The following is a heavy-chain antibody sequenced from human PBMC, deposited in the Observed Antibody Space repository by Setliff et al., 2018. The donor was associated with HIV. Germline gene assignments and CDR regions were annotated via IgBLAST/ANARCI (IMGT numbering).Heavy chain of an antibody. Sequence: QPGGSLRLSCAASGFIFSNYGMTWVRQSPGKGLQWLTAITGGGDKIDYINSVKGRFTISRDNSKNMLYLEMTSLRAEDTAVYYCARDDAVGGGYLDYWGQGTLVTVSS. V-gene: IGHV3-23*01. CDR1: GFIFSNYG. CDR3: ARDDAVGGGYLDY. J-gene: IGHJ4*02. CDR2: ITGGGDKI. D-gene: IGHD6-19*01.